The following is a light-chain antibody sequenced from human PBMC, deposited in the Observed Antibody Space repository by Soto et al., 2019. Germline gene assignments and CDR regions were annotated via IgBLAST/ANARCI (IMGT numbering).Light chain of an antibody. V-gene: IGKV1-5*01. Sequence: EIQMTPSPCTLSASVGAGVTLTGRASQSVSNWLAWYQQKRGKAPELLIYDASSLKSGVPSRFSGSGSGTEITLTISSLQPDDFATYDCQQYNTYSAFGQGTKVDIK. J-gene: IGKJ1*01. CDR3: QQYNTYSA. CDR1: QSVSNW. CDR2: DAS.